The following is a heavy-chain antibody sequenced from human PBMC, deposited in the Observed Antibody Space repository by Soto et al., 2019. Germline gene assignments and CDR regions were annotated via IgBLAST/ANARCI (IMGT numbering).Heavy chain of an antibody. D-gene: IGHD2-8*01. CDR2: IYYSGST. J-gene: IGHJ4*02. CDR3: ASAYCTNGVCYFDY. Sequence: SETLSLTCTVSGGSISSSSYYWGWIRQPPGKGLEWIGSIYYSGSTYYNPSLKSRVTISVDTSKNQFSLKLSSVTAADTALYYCASAYCTNGVCYFDYWGQGTLVTVSS. CDR1: GGSISSSSYY. V-gene: IGHV4-39*01.